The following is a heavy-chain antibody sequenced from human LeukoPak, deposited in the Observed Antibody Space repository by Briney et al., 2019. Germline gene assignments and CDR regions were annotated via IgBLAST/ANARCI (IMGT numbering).Heavy chain of an antibody. D-gene: IGHD3-22*01. V-gene: IGHV1-69*04. Sequence: ASVKVSCKASGGTFMSYAISWVRQAPGQGLEWMGRIIPILGIANYAQKFQGRVTITADKSTSTAYMELSSLRSEDTAVYYCARDRGHDSSGYYYYYFDYWGQGTLVTVSS. CDR2: IIPILGIA. CDR1: GGTFMSYA. J-gene: IGHJ4*02. CDR3: ARDRGHDSSGYYYYYFDY.